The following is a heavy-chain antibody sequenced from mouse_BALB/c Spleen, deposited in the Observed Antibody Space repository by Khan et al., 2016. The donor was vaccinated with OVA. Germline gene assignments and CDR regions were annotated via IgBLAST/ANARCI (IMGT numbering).Heavy chain of an antibody. CDR1: GFNIKDTY. D-gene: IGHD2-1*01. Sequence: VQLQQSGAELVKPGASVKLSCTASGFNIKDTYMHWVKQRPGQGLEWIGRIDPANGTTKYDPKFQGKATITADTSSNTAYLQLSSLTSEDTAVYYCASYGNYPAYWGQGTLVTVSA. V-gene: IGHV14-3*02. CDR2: IDPANGTT. J-gene: IGHJ3*01. CDR3: ASYGNYPAY.